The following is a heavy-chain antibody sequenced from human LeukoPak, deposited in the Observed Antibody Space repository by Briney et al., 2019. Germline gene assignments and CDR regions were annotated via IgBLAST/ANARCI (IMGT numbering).Heavy chain of an antibody. J-gene: IGHJ3*02. Sequence: GGSLRLSCAASGFTFSSYAMSWVRQAPGKGLEWVSAISGSGGSTYYADSVKGRFTISRANSKNSLYLQMNSLRAEDTAVYYCAKGSIYYYDSSGYYYSGNDAFDIWGQGTMVTVSS. D-gene: IGHD3-22*01. CDR1: GFTFSSYA. CDR3: AKGSIYYYDSSGYYYSGNDAFDI. V-gene: IGHV3-23*01. CDR2: ISGSGGST.